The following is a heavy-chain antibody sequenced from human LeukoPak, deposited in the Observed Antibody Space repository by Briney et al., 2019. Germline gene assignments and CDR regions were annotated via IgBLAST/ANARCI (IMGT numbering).Heavy chain of an antibody. CDR2: ISYDGSNE. D-gene: IGHD4/OR15-4a*01. CDR3: ARDTLGEGEDANYAVYYFDY. V-gene: IGHV3-30*04. CDR1: GFTFSSYV. Sequence: GRSLRLSCAASGFTFSSYVMHWVRQAPGKGLEWVAIISYDGSNEYYADSVKGRFTISRDNSKNTLYLQMNSLRAEDTAVYYCARDTLGEGEDANYAVYYFDYWGQGTPVTVSS. J-gene: IGHJ4*02.